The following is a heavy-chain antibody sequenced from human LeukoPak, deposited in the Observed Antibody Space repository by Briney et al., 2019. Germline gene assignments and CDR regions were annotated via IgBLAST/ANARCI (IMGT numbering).Heavy chain of an antibody. CDR2: ISAYNGNT. V-gene: IGHV1-18*01. CDR1: GYTFTSYG. J-gene: IGHJ4*02. D-gene: IGHD2-2*01. Sequence: ASVKVSCKASGYTFTSYGISWVRQAPGQGLEWMGWISAYNGNTNYAQKLQGRVTMTTDTSTSTAYMELSSLRSEDTAVYYCARTNCSSTSCYLFDYWGQGTLVTVSS. CDR3: ARTNCSSTSCYLFDY.